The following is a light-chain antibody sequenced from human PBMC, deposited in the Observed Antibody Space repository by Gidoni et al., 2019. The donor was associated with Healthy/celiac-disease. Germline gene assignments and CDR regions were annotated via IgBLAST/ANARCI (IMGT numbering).Light chain of an antibody. V-gene: IGKV1-8*01. J-gene: IGKJ1*01. Sequence: IRMTPSPSSFSASTGDRVTITCRASQGISSYLAWYQQKPGKAPKLLIYAASTLQSGVPSRFSGSGSGTDFTLTISCLQSEDFATYYCQQYYSYPRTFGQGTKVEIK. CDR2: AAS. CDR1: QGISSY. CDR3: QQYYSYPRT.